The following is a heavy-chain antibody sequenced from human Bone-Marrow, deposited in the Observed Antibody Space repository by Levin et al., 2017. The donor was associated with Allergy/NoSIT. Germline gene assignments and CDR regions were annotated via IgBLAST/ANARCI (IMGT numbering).Heavy chain of an antibody. D-gene: IGHD4-11*01. CDR3: ARDTVTTPLGGYYYYGMDV. V-gene: IGHV4-61*01. CDR2: IYYSGST. Sequence: SQTLSLPCTVSGGSVRSGSYYWRWIRQPPGKGLEWIGYIYYSGSTNYNPSLKSRVTISVDTSKNQFSLKLSSVTAADTAVYYCARDTVTTPLGGYYYYGMDVWGQGTTVTVSS. CDR1: GGSVRSGSYY. J-gene: IGHJ6*02.